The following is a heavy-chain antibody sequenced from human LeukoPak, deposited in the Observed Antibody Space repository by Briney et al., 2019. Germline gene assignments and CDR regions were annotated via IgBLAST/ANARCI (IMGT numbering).Heavy chain of an antibody. CDR3: ARPALHHVGLYAFDM. CDR1: GYSFTSYW. Sequence: GESLKISCKGSGYSFTSYWIGWVRQMPGKGVEWMGIIYPGDSDTRYSPSFQGQVTISADKSISTAYLQWSSLKASDTAMYYCARPALHHVGLYAFDMWGQGTMVTVSS. CDR2: IYPGDSDT. D-gene: IGHD2-15*01. J-gene: IGHJ3*02. V-gene: IGHV5-51*01.